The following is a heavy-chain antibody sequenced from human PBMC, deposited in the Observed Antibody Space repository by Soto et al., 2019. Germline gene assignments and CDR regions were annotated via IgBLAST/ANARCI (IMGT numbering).Heavy chain of an antibody. CDR1: GDCISSYVYS. Sequence: LVCAFCGDCISSYVYSGSWIRQPPGKGLEWVSYIYQSGIAYYNSSLKGRVTTSVDKSKNQFSLKLNSLTAADTAGHYSSRSSDTRVGSGLGIWAQ. J-gene: IGHJ3*02. CDR3: SRSSDTRVGSGLGI. V-gene: IGHV4-30-2*01. D-gene: IGHD6-13*01. CDR2: IYQSGIA.